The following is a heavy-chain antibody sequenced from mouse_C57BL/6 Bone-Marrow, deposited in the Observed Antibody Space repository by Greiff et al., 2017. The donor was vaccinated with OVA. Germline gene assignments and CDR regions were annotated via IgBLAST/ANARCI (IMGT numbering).Heavy chain of an antibody. CDR1: GFNIKDDY. J-gene: IGHJ4*01. CDR3: TTFSYFCAMGY. V-gene: IGHV14-4*01. CDR2: IDPENGDT. Sequence: EVQLQQSGAELVRPGASVKLSCTASGFNIKDDYMHWVKQRPEQGLEWIGWIDPENGDTEYASKFQGKATITADTSSNTAYLQLSSLTSEDTAVYYCTTFSYFCAMGYWGQGNSITVSS. D-gene: IGHD2-12*01.